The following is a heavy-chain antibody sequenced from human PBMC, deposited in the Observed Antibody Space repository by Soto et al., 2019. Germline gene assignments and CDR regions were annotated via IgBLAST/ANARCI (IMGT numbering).Heavy chain of an antibody. J-gene: IGHJ4*02. CDR1: GFTFSSYG. V-gene: IGHV3-33*01. Sequence: GGSLRLSCAASGFTFSSYGMHWVRQAPGKGLEWVAVIWYDGSNKYYADSVKGRFTISRDNSKNTLYLQMNSLRAEDTAVYYCARSPHCDILTGYYFDYWGQGTLVTVSS. CDR3: ARSPHCDILTGYYFDY. D-gene: IGHD3-9*01. CDR2: IWYDGSNK.